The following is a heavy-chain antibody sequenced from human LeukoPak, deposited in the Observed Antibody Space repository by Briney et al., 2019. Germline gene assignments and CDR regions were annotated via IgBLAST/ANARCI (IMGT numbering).Heavy chain of an antibody. CDR1: GGTFSSYA. V-gene: IGHV1-69*13. J-gene: IGHJ6*02. CDR3: ARDSRNYSYSYGMDV. CDR2: IIPIFGTA. D-gene: IGHD4-11*01. Sequence: ASVNVSCTASGGTFSSYAISWVRQAPGQGREWMGGIIPIFGTANYAQKFQGRVTITADESTSTAYMELSSLRSEDTSVYYCARDSRNYSYSYGMDVWGQGTTVTVSS.